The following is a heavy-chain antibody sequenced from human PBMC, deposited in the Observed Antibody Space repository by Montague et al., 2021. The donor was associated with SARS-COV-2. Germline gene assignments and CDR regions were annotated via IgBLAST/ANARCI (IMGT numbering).Heavy chain of an antibody. V-gene: IGHV3-33*01. CDR1: GFTFSSYG. J-gene: IGHJ4*02. D-gene: IGHD6-13*01. Sequence: SLRLSCAASGFTFSSYGMHWVRQAPGKGLEWVAVIWYDGSNKYYADSXKGRFTISRDNSKNTLYLQMNSLRAEDTAVYYCARGSSPPSDYFDYWGQGTLVTVSS. CDR3: ARGSSPPSDYFDY. CDR2: IWYDGSNK.